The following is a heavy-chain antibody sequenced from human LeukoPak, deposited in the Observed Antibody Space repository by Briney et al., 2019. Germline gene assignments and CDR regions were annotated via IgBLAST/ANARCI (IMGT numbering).Heavy chain of an antibody. V-gene: IGHV3-20*04. D-gene: IGHD1-14*01. J-gene: IGHJ6*03. CDR1: GFNFDDLG. CDR3: ARDRPNYNIYMDA. CDR2: ISWNGNSI. Sequence: GGSLRLSCAGSGFNFDDLGITWVRQAPGKGLEWVSGISWNGNSIHYADFGKGRFTISRDNAKKSVDLYMNSLRPEDTALYYCARDRPNYNIYMDAWGKGTTVTVSS.